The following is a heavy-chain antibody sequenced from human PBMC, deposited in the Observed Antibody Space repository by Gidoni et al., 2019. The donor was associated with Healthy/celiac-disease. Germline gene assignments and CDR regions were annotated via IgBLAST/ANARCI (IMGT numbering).Heavy chain of an antibody. J-gene: IGHJ6*03. D-gene: IGHD3-3*01. CDR2: NNHSEST. V-gene: IGHV4-34*01. CDR1: GGSFSGYY. CDR3: ARGLGAIFGGVISGYYYYYYMDV. Sequence: QVQLQQWGAGLLKPSETLSLTCAVYGGSFSGYYWSWIRQPPGKGQEGIGENNHSESTNYNTSLKSRFTIAVDTAKNQFSLKLSSGPAADTAVYYCARGLGAIFGGVISGYYYYYYMDVWGKGTTVTVSS.